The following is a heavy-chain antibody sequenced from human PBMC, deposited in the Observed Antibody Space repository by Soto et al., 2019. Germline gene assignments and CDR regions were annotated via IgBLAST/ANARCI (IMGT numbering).Heavy chain of an antibody. J-gene: IGHJ6*02. V-gene: IGHV3-48*03. CDR2: ISSSGSTI. Sequence: GGSLRLSCATSGFTFSSYEMSWVRQAPGKGLEWVSYISSSGSTIYYADSVKGRFTISRDNAKNSLYLQMDSLRAEDTAVYYCARDQEAGSFFPYYYRMDVWGQGTTVTVSS. CDR3: ARDQEAGSFFPYYYRMDV. CDR1: GFTFSSYE. D-gene: IGHD6-13*01.